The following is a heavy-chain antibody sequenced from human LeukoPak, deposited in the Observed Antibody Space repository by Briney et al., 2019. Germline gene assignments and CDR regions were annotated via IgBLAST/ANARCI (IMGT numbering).Heavy chain of an antibody. Sequence: GGSLRLSCAASGFTFSSYAMHWVRQAPDKGLEWVAVISSDGNYKYYADSVKGRFTISRDNSKNTLYLQMNSLRGEDTAVYYCARDYKWGYFDYWGQGTLVTVSS. J-gene: IGHJ4*02. D-gene: IGHD1-20*01. CDR1: GFTFSSYA. CDR2: ISSDGNYK. V-gene: IGHV3-30-3*01. CDR3: ARDYKWGYFDY.